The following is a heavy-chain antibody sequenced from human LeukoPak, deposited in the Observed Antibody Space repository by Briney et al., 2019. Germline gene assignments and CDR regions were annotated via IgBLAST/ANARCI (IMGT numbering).Heavy chain of an antibody. V-gene: IGHV1-46*01. D-gene: IGHD3-10*01. CDR2: INPSGDIT. Sequence: ASVKVSCKASGYTFTRHYMHWVRQAPGQGLEWMGIINPSGDITSYAQKFQGRVTMTRDMSTSTVYMELSSLRSEDTAVYYCARDDRSSGSYYRLFDYWGQGTLVTVSS. CDR3: ARDDRSSGSYYRLFDY. CDR1: GYTFTRHY. J-gene: IGHJ4*02.